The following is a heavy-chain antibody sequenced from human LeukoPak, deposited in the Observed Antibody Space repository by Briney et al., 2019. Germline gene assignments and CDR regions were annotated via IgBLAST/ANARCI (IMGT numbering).Heavy chain of an antibody. D-gene: IGHD6-19*01. V-gene: IGHV3-30-3*01. CDR3: ARGGSGRSVDY. CDR1: GFTFSSYA. CDR2: ISYDGSNK. Sequence: GGSLRLSCAASGFTFSSYAMHWVRQAPGKGLEWVAVISYDGSNKYYADSVKGRFTISRDNSKNTLYLQMNSLRAEDTAVYYCARGGSGRSVDYWGQGTLVTVSS. J-gene: IGHJ4*02.